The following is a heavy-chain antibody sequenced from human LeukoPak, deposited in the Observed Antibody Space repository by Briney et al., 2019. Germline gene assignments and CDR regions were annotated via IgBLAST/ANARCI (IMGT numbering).Heavy chain of an antibody. CDR1: GFTYSNYS. CDR3: ARDPLWPEPGHFDY. D-gene: IGHD1-14*01. J-gene: IGHJ4*02. CDR2: ISSSSSYI. V-gene: IGHV3-21*01. Sequence: GGSLRLSCAASGFTYSNYSMNWVRQAPGKGLEWVSSISSSSSYIYYADSVKGRFTISRDNAKNSLYLQTNSLRAEDTAVYYCARDPLWPEPGHFDYWGQGTLVTVSS.